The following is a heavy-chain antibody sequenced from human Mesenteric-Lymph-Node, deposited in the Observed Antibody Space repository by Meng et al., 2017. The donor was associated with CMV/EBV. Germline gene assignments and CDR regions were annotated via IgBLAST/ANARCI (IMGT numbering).Heavy chain of an antibody. D-gene: IGHD3-22*01. CDR2: INWNGGST. CDR1: GFTFSSYA. V-gene: IGHV3-20*04. J-gene: IGHJ4*02. Sequence: GESLKISCAASGFTFSSYAMSWVRQAPGKGLEWVSGINWNGGSTGYADSVKGRFTISRDNAKNSLYLQMNILRAEDTAMYYCARDLRYYYDSSGSNWGQGTLVTVSS. CDR3: ARDLRYYYDSSGSN.